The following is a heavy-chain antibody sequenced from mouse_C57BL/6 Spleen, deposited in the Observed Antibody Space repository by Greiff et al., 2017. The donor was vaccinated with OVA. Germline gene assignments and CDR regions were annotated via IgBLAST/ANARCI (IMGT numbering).Heavy chain of an antibody. Sequence: VQLQQSGPGLVQPSQSLSITCTVSGFSLTSYGVHWVRQSPGKGLEWLGVIWRGGSTDYNAAFMSRLSITKDNSKSHVFFKMNSLQADDAAIYYCVTGVYYYAMDYWGQGTSVTVAS. V-gene: IGHV2-5*01. J-gene: IGHJ4*01. CDR3: VTGVYYYAMDY. CDR2: IWRGGST. CDR1: GFSLTSYG.